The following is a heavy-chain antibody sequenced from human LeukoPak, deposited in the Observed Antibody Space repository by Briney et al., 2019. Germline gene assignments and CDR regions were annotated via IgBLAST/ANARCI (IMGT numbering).Heavy chain of an antibody. CDR2: ISSSGGTI. CDR1: GFTFSSYG. D-gene: IGHD2-2*01. J-gene: IGHJ5*02. V-gene: IGHV3-48*04. CDR3: ARVSSTSSHFDN. Sequence: GGSLRLSCAGSGFTFSSYGMSWVRQAPGKGLEWVSYISSSGGTIYYADSVKGRFTISRDNAKNSLYLQMNSLKAEDTALYYCARVSSTSSHFDNWGQGTLVTVSS.